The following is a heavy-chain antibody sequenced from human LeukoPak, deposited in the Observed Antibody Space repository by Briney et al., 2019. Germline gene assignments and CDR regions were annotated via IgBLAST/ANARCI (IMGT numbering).Heavy chain of an antibody. CDR2: ISGSGVST. Sequence: GGSLRLSCAASGFTFSSYTMNWVRQAPGKGLEWVSAISGSGVSTYYADSVKGRFTISRDNSWNTLYLQMSSLRVEDTAVYYCAKDQVISGSEASDIWGQGTMVTVSS. J-gene: IGHJ3*02. CDR1: GFTFSSYT. D-gene: IGHD2-21*01. CDR3: AKDQVISGSEASDI. V-gene: IGHV3-23*01.